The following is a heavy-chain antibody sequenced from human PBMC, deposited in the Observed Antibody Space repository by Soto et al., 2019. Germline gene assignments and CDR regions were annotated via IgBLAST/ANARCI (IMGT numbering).Heavy chain of an antibody. J-gene: IGHJ6*02. Sequence: QVQLVESGGGVVQPGRSLRLSCAASGFTFSSYGMHWVRQAPGKGLEWVAVISYDGSNKYYADSVKGRFTISRDNSKNTLYLQMNSLRAEDTAVYYCEKDNIVATITFHGMDVWGQGTTVTVSS. CDR1: GFTFSSYG. CDR2: ISYDGSNK. CDR3: EKDNIVATITFHGMDV. D-gene: IGHD5-12*01. V-gene: IGHV3-30*18.